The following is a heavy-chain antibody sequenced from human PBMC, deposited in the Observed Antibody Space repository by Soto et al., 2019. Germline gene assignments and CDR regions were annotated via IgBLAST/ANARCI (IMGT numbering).Heavy chain of an antibody. CDR1: GFTFSTYA. D-gene: IGHD6-13*01. Sequence: GGSLRLSCAASGFTFSTYAMTWVRQAPGKGLEWVSAVSGSGGSTYDADSVKGRFTISRDNSKNMLYLQMNSLRAEDTAVYYCAQGASSSWYGGLRYFDSWGQGTLVTVSS. J-gene: IGHJ4*02. CDR2: VSGSGGST. V-gene: IGHV3-23*01. CDR3: AQGASSSWYGGLRYFDS.